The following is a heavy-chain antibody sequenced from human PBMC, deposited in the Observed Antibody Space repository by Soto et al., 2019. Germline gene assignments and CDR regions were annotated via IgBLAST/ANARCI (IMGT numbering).Heavy chain of an antibody. V-gene: IGHV3-7*03. Sequence: GGSLRLSCVASELSFDYYWMSWVRQAPGKGLEWLATIKFDGSEKQYVDSVKGRFSISRDNSKKTVYLQMDARRAEDTAMYFCARDVGLDSDDFFADWGQGTQVTVSS. D-gene: IGHD3-9*01. CDR3: ARDVGLDSDDFFAD. CDR1: ELSFDYYW. J-gene: IGHJ4*02. CDR2: IKFDGSEK.